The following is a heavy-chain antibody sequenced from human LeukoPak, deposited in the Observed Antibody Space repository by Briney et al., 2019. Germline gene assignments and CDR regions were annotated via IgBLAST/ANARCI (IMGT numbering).Heavy chain of an antibody. CDR1: GGAISNFY. J-gene: IGHJ4*02. V-gene: IGHV4-4*07. D-gene: IGHD1-26*01. CDR2: IYGSGGT. CDR3: ARAPIGSHLDY. Sequence: PSETLSLTCSVSGGAISNFYWSWIRQSAGKGLEWIGQIYGSGGTNYNPSLRSRVTMSTDKSKNQISLRLTSVTAADTAVYYCARAPIGSHLDYWGPGTLVTVSS.